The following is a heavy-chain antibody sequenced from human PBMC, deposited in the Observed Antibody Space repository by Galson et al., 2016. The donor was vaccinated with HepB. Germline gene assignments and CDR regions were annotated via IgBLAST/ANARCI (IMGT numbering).Heavy chain of an antibody. J-gene: IGHJ6*02. CDR3: ARDGVTPRPRGFFYYGMDV. Sequence: SCKASGDTFSNYPISWVRQAPGQGLEWMGGIIPTLGTATYAQRFQGRVTITADESTTTAYMELSSLRSEDTAVYYCARDGVTPRPRGFFYYGMDVWGQGTTVTVSS. CDR1: GDTFSNYP. V-gene: IGHV1-69*01. CDR2: IIPTLGTA. D-gene: IGHD6-6*01.